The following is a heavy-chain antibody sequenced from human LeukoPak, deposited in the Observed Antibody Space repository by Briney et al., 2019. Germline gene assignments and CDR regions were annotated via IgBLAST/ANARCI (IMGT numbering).Heavy chain of an antibody. CDR1: GFTFSSYA. J-gene: IGHJ4*02. CDR3: AKGSRSYAYYYDSSGYFYYFDY. D-gene: IGHD3-22*01. CDR2: ISGSGGST. V-gene: IGHV3-23*01. Sequence: GGSLRLSCAASGFTFSSYAMSWVRQAPGKGLEWVSAISGSGGSTYYADSVKGRLTISRDNSKNTLYLQMNSLRAEDTAVYYCAKGSRSYAYYYDSSGYFYYFDYWGQGTLVTVSS.